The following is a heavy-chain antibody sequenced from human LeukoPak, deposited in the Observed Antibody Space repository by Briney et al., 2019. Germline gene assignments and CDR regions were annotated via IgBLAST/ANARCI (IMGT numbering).Heavy chain of an antibody. V-gene: IGHV3-7*01. Sequence: PGGSLRLSCTASGFTFNNYWMHWVRQAPGKGLEWVANINLRGGASLYVDSVRGRFTISRDNAKNSLYLQMSSLKVEDTAVYYCAAWGLYNFWGQGTLVTVSS. J-gene: IGHJ4*02. D-gene: IGHD7-27*01. CDR2: INLRGGAS. CDR1: GFTFNNYW. CDR3: AAWGLYNF.